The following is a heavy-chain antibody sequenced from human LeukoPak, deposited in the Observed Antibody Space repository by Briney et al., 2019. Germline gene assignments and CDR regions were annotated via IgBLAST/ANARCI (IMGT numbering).Heavy chain of an antibody. J-gene: IGHJ4*02. CDR1: GYTFTSYG. CDR3: ARVAYYYGSGGYRYFDY. V-gene: IGHV1-18*03. Sequence: GASVKVSCKASGYTFTSYGISWVRQAPGQGLEWMGWISAYNGNTNYAQKLQGRVTITRDTSASTAYMELSSLRSEDMAVYYCARVAYYYGSGGYRYFDYWGRGTLVTVSS. CDR2: ISAYNGNT. D-gene: IGHD3-10*01.